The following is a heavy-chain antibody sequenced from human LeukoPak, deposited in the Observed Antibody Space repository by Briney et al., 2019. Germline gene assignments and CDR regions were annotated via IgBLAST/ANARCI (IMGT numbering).Heavy chain of an antibody. CDR2: ISASGGST. D-gene: IGHD2-15*01. J-gene: IGHJ4*02. CDR1: GFSFSNFW. Sequence: GGSLRLSCAASGFSFSNFWMSWVRQAPGKGLEWVSGISASGGSTYYADSVKGRFTISRDNSKNTLYLQLNSLRDEDTAVYYCAKDGYCSGGSCWRPYYFDFWGQGTLVTVSS. CDR3: AKDGYCSGGSCWRPYYFDF. V-gene: IGHV3-23*01.